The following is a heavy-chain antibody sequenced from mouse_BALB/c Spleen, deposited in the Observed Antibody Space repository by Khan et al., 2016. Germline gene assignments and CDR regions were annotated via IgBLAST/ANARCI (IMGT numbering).Heavy chain of an antibody. D-gene: IGHD2-4*01. Sequence: EVELVESGGGLVKPGGSLKLSCAASGFTFSDYYMYWVRQTPAKRLEWVATISDGGGYTYYPPSVKGRFTISRDTAKNNLYLQMSSLTSEDTAMYYCEREGLRRGFAYWGQGTLVTVSA. J-gene: IGHJ3*01. V-gene: IGHV5-4*02. CDR2: ISDGGGYT. CDR1: GFTFSDYY. CDR3: EREGLRRGFAY.